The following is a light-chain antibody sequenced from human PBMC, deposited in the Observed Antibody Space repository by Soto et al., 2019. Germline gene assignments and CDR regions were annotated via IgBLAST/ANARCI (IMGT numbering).Light chain of an antibody. CDR1: QDISSY. CDR2: GAS. Sequence: DIQLTQSPSFLSASVGDRVTITCRASQDISSYLAWYQQKPGKAPNLLIFGASSLQSGVPSRFSGSGSGTEYTLTISSLQPEDFATYYCQQLNSYSVVTFGPGTKVDI. V-gene: IGKV1-9*01. CDR3: QQLNSYSVVT. J-gene: IGKJ3*01.